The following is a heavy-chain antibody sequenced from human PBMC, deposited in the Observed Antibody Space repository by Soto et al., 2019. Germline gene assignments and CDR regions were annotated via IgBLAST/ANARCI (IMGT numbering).Heavy chain of an antibody. J-gene: IGHJ6*03. Sequence: ASVKVSCKASGYTFTSYDINWVRQATGQGLEWMGWMNPNSGNTGYAQKFQGRVTMTRNTSISTAYMELSSLRSEDTAVYYCARVGGSGSYYNAPYYYYYYMDVWGKGTTVTVSS. CDR1: GYTFTSYD. CDR3: ARVGGSGSYYNAPYYYYYYMDV. CDR2: MNPNSGNT. V-gene: IGHV1-8*01. D-gene: IGHD3-10*01.